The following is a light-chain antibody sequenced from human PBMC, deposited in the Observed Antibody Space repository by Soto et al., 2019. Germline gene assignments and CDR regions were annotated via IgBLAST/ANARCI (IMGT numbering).Light chain of an antibody. CDR1: SNDVGRYFL. Sequence: QSVLTQPASVSGSPGQSVTISCTGTSNDVGRYFLVSWCQQHPGKAPKLIIFEDTKRPSGVSSRFSGSKSGNTASLTISGLQTEDEADYFCCSYAGSSTFVAFGGGTKLTVL. CDR2: EDT. V-gene: IGLV2-23*02. CDR3: CSYAGSSTFVA. J-gene: IGLJ2*01.